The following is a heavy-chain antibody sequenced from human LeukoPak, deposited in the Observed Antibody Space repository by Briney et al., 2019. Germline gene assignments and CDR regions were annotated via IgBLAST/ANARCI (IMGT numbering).Heavy chain of an antibody. Sequence: GGSLRLFCAASGFTFSSYSMNWVRQAPGKGLEWVSYISSSGSTIYYADSVKGRFTISRDNAKNSLYLQMNSLRAEDTAVYYRAGDNRVTAPDYWGQGTLVTVSS. J-gene: IGHJ4*02. CDR1: GFTFSSYS. CDR2: ISSSGSTI. V-gene: IGHV3-48*04. D-gene: IGHD2-21*02. CDR3: AGDNRVTAPDY.